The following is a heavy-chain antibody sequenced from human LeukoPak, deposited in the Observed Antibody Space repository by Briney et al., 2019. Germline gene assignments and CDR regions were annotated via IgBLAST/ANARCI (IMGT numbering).Heavy chain of an antibody. CDR3: ARVGRYCGGDCYSNGLDY. V-gene: IGHV3-21*01. Sequence: GGSLRLSCAASGFTFHSHSMNWVRQAPGKGLEWVSSISMTSSYIYYADSVKGRFTISRDNAKNSLYLHMNSLRAEDTAVYYCARVGRYCGGDCYSNGLDYWGQGTLVTVSS. J-gene: IGHJ4*02. CDR2: ISMTSSYI. D-gene: IGHD2-21*02. CDR1: GFTFHSHS.